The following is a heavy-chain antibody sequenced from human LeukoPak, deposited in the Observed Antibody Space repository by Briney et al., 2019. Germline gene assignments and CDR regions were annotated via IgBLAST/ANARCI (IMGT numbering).Heavy chain of an antibody. D-gene: IGHD4-17*01. CDR2: FDPEDGET. CDR1: GYTLTELS. Sequence: ASVKVSCKVSGYTLTELSMHWVRQAPGKGLEWMGGFDPEDGETIYAQKFQGRVTMTEDTSTDTACMELSSLRSEDTAVYYCATSINPHADYGDYVDAFDIWGQGTMVTVSS. V-gene: IGHV1-24*01. CDR3: ATSINPHADYGDYVDAFDI. J-gene: IGHJ3*02.